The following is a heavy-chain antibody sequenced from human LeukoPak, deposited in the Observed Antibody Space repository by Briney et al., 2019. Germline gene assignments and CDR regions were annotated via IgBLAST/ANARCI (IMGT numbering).Heavy chain of an antibody. D-gene: IGHD3-16*01. Sequence: GASLGLSCAASGFTFGSYAMSWVRQAPGKGLEWVSVISGSGGSTYYADSVKGRFTISRDNSKNTLYLQMNSLRAEDTAVYYCAKGLSAIDYWGQGTLVTVSS. CDR1: GFTFGSYA. CDR2: ISGSGGST. J-gene: IGHJ4*02. V-gene: IGHV3-23*01. CDR3: AKGLSAIDY.